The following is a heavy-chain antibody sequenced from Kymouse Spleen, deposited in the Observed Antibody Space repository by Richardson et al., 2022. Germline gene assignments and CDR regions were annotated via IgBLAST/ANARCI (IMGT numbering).Heavy chain of an antibody. V-gene: IGHV3-33*01. J-gene: IGHJ4*02. D-gene: IGHD3-10*01. CDR1: GFTFSSYG. CDR2: IWYDGSNK. Sequence: QVQLVESGGGVVQPGRSLRLSCAASGFTFSSYGMHWVRQAPGKGLEWVAVIWYDGSNKYYADSVKGRFTISRDNSKNTLYLQMNSLRAEDTAVYYCAAITMVRGVIPDYWGQGTLVTVSS. CDR3: AAITMVRGVIPDY.